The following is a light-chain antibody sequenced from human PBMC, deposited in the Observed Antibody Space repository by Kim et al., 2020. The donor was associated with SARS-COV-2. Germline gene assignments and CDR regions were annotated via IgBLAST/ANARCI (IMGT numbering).Light chain of an antibody. Sequence: APGEAAKIPCAGNNSGSKNVQWYQQKAGQAPVLVISHDSDRPSEIPDRFSGSNSGNTATLTISGVEAGDEADYYCQVWDGSTDHYVFGTGTKVTVL. CDR3: QVWDGSTDHYV. J-gene: IGLJ1*01. CDR2: HDS. CDR1: NSGSKN. V-gene: IGLV3-21*04.